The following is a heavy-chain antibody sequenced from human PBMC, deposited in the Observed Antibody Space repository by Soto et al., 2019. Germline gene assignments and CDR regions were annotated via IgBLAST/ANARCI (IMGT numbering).Heavy chain of an antibody. CDR3: ARGRYCSTAACYTAGDD. CDR1: GGTFSSST. J-gene: IGHJ4*02. V-gene: IGHV1-69*02. Sequence: QVKLVQSAPEVKKPGSSMKVSCKASGGTFSSSTISWVRQAPGQGLEWVGRVIPFLGLANYAQKFQGRVTITADKSTSTAYMELSSLRSEDTAVYYCARGRYCSTAACYTAGDDWGQGTLVTVSS. D-gene: IGHD2-2*01. CDR2: VIPFLGLA.